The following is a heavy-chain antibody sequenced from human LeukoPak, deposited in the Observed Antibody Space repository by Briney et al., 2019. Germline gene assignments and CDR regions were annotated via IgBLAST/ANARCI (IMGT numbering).Heavy chain of an antibody. CDR1: GYTFTGYY. V-gene: IGHV1-8*03. Sequence: ASVKVSCKASGYTFTGYYMHWVRQATGQGLEWMGWMNPNSGNTGYAQKFQGRVTITRNTSISTTYMELSSLRFEDTAVYYCARGRERGSSSSFTDYWGQGTLVIVSS. CDR2: MNPNSGNT. CDR3: ARGRERGSSSSFTDY. J-gene: IGHJ4*02. D-gene: IGHD6-6*01.